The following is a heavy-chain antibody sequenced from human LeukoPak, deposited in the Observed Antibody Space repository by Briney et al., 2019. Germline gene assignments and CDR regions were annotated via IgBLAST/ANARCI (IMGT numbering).Heavy chain of an antibody. CDR1: GYTFTGYY. D-gene: IGHD3-22*01. J-gene: IGHJ3*02. CDR2: INPNSGGT. CDR3: ARDRVIVGPSDGFDI. Sequence: ASVKVSCKASGYTFTGYYINWLRQAPGQGLEWMGWINPNSGGTNYAQKFQGRVTMSRDTSISTAYMELSRLRSDDTAVYYCARDRVIVGPSDGFDIWGQGTMVTVSS. V-gene: IGHV1-2*02.